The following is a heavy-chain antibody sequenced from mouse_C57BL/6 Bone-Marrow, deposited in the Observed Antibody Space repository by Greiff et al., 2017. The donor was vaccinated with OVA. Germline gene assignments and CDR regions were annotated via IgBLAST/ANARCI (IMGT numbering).Heavy chain of an antibody. CDR1: GFTFSDAW. J-gene: IGHJ1*03. CDR2: IRNKANNHAT. V-gene: IGHV6-6*01. Sequence: EVMLVESGGGLVQPGGSMKLSCAASGFTFSDAWMDWVRQSPEKGLEWVAEIRNKANNHATYYAESVKGRFTISRDDSKSSVYLQMNSLRAEDTGIYYCTGLITTVVARYFDVWGTGTTVTVSS. D-gene: IGHD1-1*01. CDR3: TGLITTVVARYFDV.